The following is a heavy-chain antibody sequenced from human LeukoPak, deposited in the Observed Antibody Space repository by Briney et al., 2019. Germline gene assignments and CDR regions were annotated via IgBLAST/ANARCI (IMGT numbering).Heavy chain of an antibody. V-gene: IGHV3-23*01. D-gene: IGHD1-26*01. CDR2: ITDSGGTT. J-gene: IGHJ4*02. Sequence: PGGSLRLSCAASGFTFRSYAMSWVRQAPGKGLEWVSVITDSGGTTFYADSVKGRFTISRGNSKNTLYLQMNSLSAEDSAIYYCAKLWRGSYPRYFDYWGQGALVTVSS. CDR3: AKLWRGSYPRYFDY. CDR1: GFTFRSYA.